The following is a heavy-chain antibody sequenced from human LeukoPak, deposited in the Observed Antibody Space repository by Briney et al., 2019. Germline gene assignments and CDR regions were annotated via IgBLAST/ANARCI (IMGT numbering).Heavy chain of an antibody. Sequence: GGSLRLSCSVSGFTFSGYAMHWVRQAPGKGLDYVSAINNNGNRTYYGESVKGRFTISRDNSKNTLYLQMSSLRAEDAAVYYCVKAIYYYGSGSYYKVFDHWGQGTLVTVSS. V-gene: IGHV3-64D*06. CDR1: GFTFSGYA. CDR2: INNNGNRT. CDR3: VKAIYYYGSGSYYKVFDH. D-gene: IGHD3-10*01. J-gene: IGHJ4*02.